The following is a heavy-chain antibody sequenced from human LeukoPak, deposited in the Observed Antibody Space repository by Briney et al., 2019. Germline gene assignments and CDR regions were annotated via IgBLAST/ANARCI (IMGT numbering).Heavy chain of an antibody. CDR1: GFIFSNYV. J-gene: IGHJ3*02. CDR2: ISDIGIGT. D-gene: IGHD3-10*02. V-gene: IGHV3-23*01. CDR3: AKRGGGTMFAFDI. Sequence: GGSQRLSCAASGFIFSNYVMGWVRQAPGKGLELVSSISDIGIGTYYADSVKGRFTIFRDNSKNILYLQMNSLRAEDTAIYYCAKRGGGTMFAFDIWGQGTMVTVSS.